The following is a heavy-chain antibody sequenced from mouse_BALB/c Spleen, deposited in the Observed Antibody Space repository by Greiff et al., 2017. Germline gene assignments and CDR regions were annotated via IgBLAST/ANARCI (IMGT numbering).Heavy chain of an antibody. J-gene: IGHJ4*01. Sequence: VQLQQSGAELVKPGASVKLSCKASGYTFTSYWMHWVKQRPGQGLEWIGEINPSNGRTNYNEKFKSKATLTVDKSSSTADMQLSSLTSEDSAVYYCARGDYDYDGGYYYAMDYWGQGTSVTVSS. CDR1: GYTFTSYW. CDR2: INPSNGRT. V-gene: IGHV1S81*02. D-gene: IGHD2-4*01. CDR3: ARGDYDYDGGYYYAMDY.